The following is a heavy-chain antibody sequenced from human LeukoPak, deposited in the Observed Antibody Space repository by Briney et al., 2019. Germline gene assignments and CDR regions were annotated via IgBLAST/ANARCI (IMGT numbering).Heavy chain of an antibody. J-gene: IGHJ4*02. Sequence: GGSLRLSCAASGFTVSTNYMAWVRQPPGKGLEWVSVIFGGGGTYYAGSVRGRFTISRDNSKNTLYLQMNSLRAEDTAVYYCARFTGQQLVRGDYFDYWGQGTLVTVSS. D-gene: IGHD6-13*01. CDR3: ARFTGQQLVRGDYFDY. CDR2: IFGGGGT. CDR1: GFTVSTNY. V-gene: IGHV3-53*05.